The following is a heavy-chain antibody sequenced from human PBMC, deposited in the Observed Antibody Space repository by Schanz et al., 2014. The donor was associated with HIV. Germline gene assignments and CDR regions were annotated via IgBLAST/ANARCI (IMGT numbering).Heavy chain of an antibody. Sequence: EVQLVESGGRLVKPGESLTLSCITSGFTLNGYSMNWVRQAPGKGLEWVAVINWNGDTTYYADSVKGRFTISRDNSNNVLFLHMPTLRAEDTATYYCAKDDAGYSSSWHYYYYYGMDVWGQGTTVTVSS. D-gene: IGHD6-13*01. CDR2: INWNGDTT. J-gene: IGHJ6*02. V-gene: IGHV3-23*04. CDR1: GFTLNGYS. CDR3: AKDDAGYSSSWHYYYYYGMDV.